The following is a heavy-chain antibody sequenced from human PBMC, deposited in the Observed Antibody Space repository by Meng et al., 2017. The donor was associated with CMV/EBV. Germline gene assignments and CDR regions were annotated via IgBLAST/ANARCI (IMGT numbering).Heavy chain of an antibody. D-gene: IGHD1-7*01. CDR1: VFVFSSCF. J-gene: IGHJ6*02. CDR2: TSYDGSTK. Sequence: GGSLRLSCAASVFVFSSCFLHWVRQAPGKGLDWVAVTSYDGSTKSYADSVKGRFSISRDNSKNILYLQMNSLRVGDTAVYDCAREGGTTAGMDVWGQGTTVTVSS. V-gene: IGHV3-30-3*01. CDR3: AREGGTTAGMDV.